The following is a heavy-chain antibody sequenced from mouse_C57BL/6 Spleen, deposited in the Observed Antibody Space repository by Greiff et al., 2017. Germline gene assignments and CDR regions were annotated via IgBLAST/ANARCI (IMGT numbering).Heavy chain of an antibody. D-gene: IGHD2-4*01. J-gene: IGHJ3*01. CDR3: ARSDDYDEFAY. Sequence: VQLQQSGAELVRPGTSVKMSCKASGYTFTNYWIGWAKQRPGHGLEWIGDIYPGGGYTNYNEKFKGKATLTADKSSSTAYMQFSSLTAEDSAIYYCARSDDYDEFAYWGQGTLVTVSA. V-gene: IGHV1-63*01. CDR1: GYTFTNYW. CDR2: IYPGGGYT.